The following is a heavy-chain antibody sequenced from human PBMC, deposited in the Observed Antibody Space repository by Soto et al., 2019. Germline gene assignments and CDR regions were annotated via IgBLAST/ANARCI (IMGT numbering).Heavy chain of an antibody. CDR2: ISGSGGST. J-gene: IGHJ4*02. CDR1: GFTFSSYA. CDR3: AKDYDFWSASVNPYFDS. D-gene: IGHD3-3*01. V-gene: IGHV3-23*01. Sequence: GGSLGLSCAASGFTFSSYAMSWVRQAPGKGLEWVSAISGSGGSTYYADSVKGRFTISRDNSKNTLYLQMDRLRPEDSAMYYCAKDYDFWSASVNPYFDSWGLGTLVTVSS.